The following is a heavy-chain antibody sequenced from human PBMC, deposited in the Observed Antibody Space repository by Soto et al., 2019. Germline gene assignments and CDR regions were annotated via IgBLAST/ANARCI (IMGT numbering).Heavy chain of an antibody. CDR3: ARAYCSSTSCPFDY. CDR2: IYHSGST. Sequence: SETLSLTCAVSGYSIRSGYYWGWIRQPPGKGLEWIGSIYHSGSTYYNPSLESRVTISVDTSRNQFSLKLTSVTAADTAMYYCARAYCSSTSCPFDYWGQGTLVTVSS. V-gene: IGHV4-38-2*01. CDR1: GYSIRSGYY. D-gene: IGHD2-2*01. J-gene: IGHJ4*02.